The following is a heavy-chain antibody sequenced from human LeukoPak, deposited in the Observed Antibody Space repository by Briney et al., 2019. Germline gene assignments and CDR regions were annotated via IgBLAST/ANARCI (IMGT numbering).Heavy chain of an antibody. J-gene: IGHJ4*02. Sequence: GGSLRLSCAASGFTFNNYGMHWVRQAPGKGLEWLAFIWFDESNKFYAASVKGRFTISRDNSKNTLYLQMNSLRAEDTAVYYCARERSGSYYFDYWGQGTLVTVSS. CDR1: GFTFNNYG. CDR2: IWFDESNK. D-gene: IGHD1-26*01. CDR3: ARERSGSYYFDY. V-gene: IGHV3-33*01.